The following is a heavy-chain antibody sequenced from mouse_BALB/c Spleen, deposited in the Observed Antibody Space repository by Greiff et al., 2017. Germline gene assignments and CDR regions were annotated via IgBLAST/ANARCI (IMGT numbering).Heavy chain of an antibody. Sequence: EVKLQESGPGLVKPSQSLSLTCTVTGYSITSDYAWNWIRQFPGNKLEWMGYISYSGSTSYNPSLKSRISITRDTSKNQFFLQLNSVTTEDTATYYCARCDDGYSYYYAMDYWGQGTSVTVSS. CDR3: ARCDDGYSYYYAMDY. CDR2: ISYSGST. D-gene: IGHD2-3*01. V-gene: IGHV3-2*02. J-gene: IGHJ4*01. CDR1: GYSITSDYA.